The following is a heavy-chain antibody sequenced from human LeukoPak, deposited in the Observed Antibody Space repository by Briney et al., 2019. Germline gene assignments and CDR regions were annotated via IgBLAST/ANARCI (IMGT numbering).Heavy chain of an antibody. J-gene: IGHJ6*02. Sequence: RPGGSLRLSCAASGFTFSRYNMNWVRQAPGKGLEWVSSISRTGNYIYYADSVKGRFTISRDNAQNSLFLQMNSLRVEDTAVYYCARVGDWSNYFGMDAWGQGTTVSVSS. V-gene: IGHV3-21*01. CDR1: GFTFSRYN. CDR3: ARVGDWSNYFGMDA. D-gene: IGHD3-16*01. CDR2: ISRTGNYI.